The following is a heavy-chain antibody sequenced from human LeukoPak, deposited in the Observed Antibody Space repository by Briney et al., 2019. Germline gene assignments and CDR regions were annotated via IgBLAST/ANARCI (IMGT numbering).Heavy chain of an antibody. J-gene: IGHJ4*02. CDR3: ARGSGSSAWYNYFDY. D-gene: IGHD6-13*01. V-gene: IGHV3-21*01. CDR1: EFTFNNHD. Sequence: GGSLRLSCAASEFTFNNHDMHWVRQAPGKGLEWVSSISGSGSYIFYADSVKGRFTMSRDTAKNSLYLQMNSLTAEDTAIYYCARGSGSSAWYNYFDYWGQGTLVTVSS. CDR2: ISGSGSYI.